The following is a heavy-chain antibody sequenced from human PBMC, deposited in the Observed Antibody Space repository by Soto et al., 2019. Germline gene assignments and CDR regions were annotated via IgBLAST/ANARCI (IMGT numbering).Heavy chain of an antibody. CDR2: IKQDGSEK. J-gene: IGHJ6*02. Sequence: EVQLVESGGGLVQPGGSLRLSCAASGFTLSSYWMSWVRQAPGKGLEWVANIKQDGSEKYYVDYVKGRFTISRDTAKSSLYLQLNSLRAEDTAVYYCAREDGSSYSPRYYGMDVWGQGTTVTVSS. V-gene: IGHV3-7*05. CDR1: GFTLSSYW. D-gene: IGHD6-13*01. CDR3: AREDGSSYSPRYYGMDV.